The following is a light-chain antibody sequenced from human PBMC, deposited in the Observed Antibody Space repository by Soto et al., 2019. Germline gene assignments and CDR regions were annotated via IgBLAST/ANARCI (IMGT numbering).Light chain of an antibody. V-gene: IGKV3D-15*01. J-gene: IGKJ5*01. CDR1: LSIGNN. CDR3: QLSDNLLIN. CDR2: GAS. Sequence: LVSLSAATLSLSQGERATLSCRARLSIGNNLAWYQQKPGQAPGLLIYGASTRATGIPARFSGSGSGTKFTLTISSLQSEDVVVYNCQLSDNLLINFAEGTRLEIK.